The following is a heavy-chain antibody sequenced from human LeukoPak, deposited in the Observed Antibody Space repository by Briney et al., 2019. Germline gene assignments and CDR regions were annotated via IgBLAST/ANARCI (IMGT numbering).Heavy chain of an antibody. Sequence: GESLKISCKASGYSFTTYWIGWVRQMPGKGLEWMGIIYPGDSDTRYSPSFQGQVTFSADKSIGTAYLQWSSLKASDTAMYYCARHGQGILVDHGGPFFDYWAREPWSPSPQ. J-gene: IGHJ4*02. CDR1: GYSFTTYW. CDR3: ARHGQGILVDHGGPFFDY. CDR2: IYPGDSDT. D-gene: IGHD3-16*01. V-gene: IGHV5-51*01.